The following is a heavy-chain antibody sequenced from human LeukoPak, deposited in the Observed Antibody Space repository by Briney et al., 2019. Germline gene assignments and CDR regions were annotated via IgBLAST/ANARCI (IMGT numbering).Heavy chain of an antibody. J-gene: IGHJ3*02. CDR2: INHSGST. CDR3: ARLREDDAFDI. D-gene: IGHD1-26*01. V-gene: IGHV4-34*01. CDR1: GGSFSGYY. Sequence: SETLSLTCAVYGGSFSGYYWSWIRQPPGKGLEWIGEINHSGSTNYNPSLKSRVTISVDTSKNQFSLKLSSVTAADTAVYYCARLREDDAFDIWGQGTMVTVSS.